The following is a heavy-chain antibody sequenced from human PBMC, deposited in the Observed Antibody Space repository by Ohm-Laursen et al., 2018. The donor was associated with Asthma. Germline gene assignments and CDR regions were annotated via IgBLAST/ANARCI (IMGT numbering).Heavy chain of an antibody. CDR2: INHSGST. Sequence: TLSLTCAVYGGSFSGYYWSWIRQPPGKGLEWIGEINHSGSTNYNPSLKSRVTISVDTSKNQFSLKLSSVTAADTAVYYCARYSSSWYREGFDYWGQGTLVTVSS. CDR3: ARYSSSWYREGFDY. CDR1: GGSFSGYY. D-gene: IGHD6-13*01. V-gene: IGHV4-34*01. J-gene: IGHJ4*02.